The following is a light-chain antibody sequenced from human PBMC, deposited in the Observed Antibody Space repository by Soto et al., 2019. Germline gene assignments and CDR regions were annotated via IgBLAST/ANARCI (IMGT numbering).Light chain of an antibody. CDR1: QSVSSY. CDR2: GAS. J-gene: IGKJ5*01. CDR3: QQYNNWPPIT. Sequence: EIVLTQSPATMSLSPGESATLSCRASQSVSSYLAWYQQKPGQAPRLLIYGASTRATGIPARFSGSGAGTEFTLTISSLQSEDFAVYYCQQYNNWPPITFGQGTRREIK. V-gene: IGKV3-15*01.